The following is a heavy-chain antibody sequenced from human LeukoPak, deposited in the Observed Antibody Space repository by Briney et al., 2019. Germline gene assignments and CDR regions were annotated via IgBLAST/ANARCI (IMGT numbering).Heavy chain of an antibody. J-gene: IGHJ5*02. CDR3: AKDSELNWFDP. Sequence: GGSLRLSCAASGFTFSSYAISWVRQAPGEGLEWVSAISGSGGSTYYADSVKGRFTISRDNSKNTLYLQMNSLRAEDTAVYYCAKDSELNWFDPWGQGTLVTVSS. V-gene: IGHV3-23*01. CDR2: ISGSGGST. D-gene: IGHD1-26*01. CDR1: GFTFSSYA.